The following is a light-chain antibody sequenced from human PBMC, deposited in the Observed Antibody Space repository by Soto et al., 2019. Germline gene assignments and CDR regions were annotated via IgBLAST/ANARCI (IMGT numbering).Light chain of an antibody. Sequence: VLTQPASVSGSPGQSITISCTGTSSDGGGYNYVSWYQQHPGKAPKLMIYDVSNRPSGVSNRFSGSKSGNTASLTISGLQAEDEADYYCSSYTSSSTLLYVFGTGTKLTVL. CDR3: SSYTSSSTLLYV. CDR1: SSDGGGYNY. CDR2: DVS. J-gene: IGLJ1*01. V-gene: IGLV2-14*01.